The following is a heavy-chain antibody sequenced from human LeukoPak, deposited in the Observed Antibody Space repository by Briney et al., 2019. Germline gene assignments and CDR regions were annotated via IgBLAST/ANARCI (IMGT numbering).Heavy chain of an antibody. CDR3: ARGNYYDSRTYYRAFDI. D-gene: IGHD3-22*01. V-gene: IGHV4-59*01. J-gene: IGHJ3*02. CDR1: GGSISSYY. Sequence: PSETLSLTCTVSGGSISSYYWSWIRQPAGKGLEWIGYIYYSGSTNYNPSLKSRVTISVDTSKNQFSLKLSSVTAADTAVYYCARGNYYDSRTYYRAFDIWGQGTMVTVSS. CDR2: IYYSGST.